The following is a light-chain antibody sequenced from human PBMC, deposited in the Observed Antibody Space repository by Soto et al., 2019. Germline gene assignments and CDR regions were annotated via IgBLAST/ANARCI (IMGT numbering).Light chain of an antibody. V-gene: IGKV1-5*01. Sequence: DIQMTQSPSTLSASVGDRVTITCRASQSISSWLAWYQQKPGKAPKLLIYDASSLESGVPSRFSGSGSGTEFTLTISSLQRDDFATYYCQQYNSYNTFGQGTKLEIK. CDR2: DAS. CDR1: QSISSW. J-gene: IGKJ2*01. CDR3: QQYNSYNT.